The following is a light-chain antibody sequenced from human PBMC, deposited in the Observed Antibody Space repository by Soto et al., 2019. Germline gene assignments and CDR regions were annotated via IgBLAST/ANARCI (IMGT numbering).Light chain of an antibody. Sequence: QPVLTQSSSASASLGSSVKLTCTLSSGHSSYIIAWHQQQPGKAPRYLMKLEGSGSYNKGSGVPDRFSGSSSGADRYLTIDNLQFEDEADYYFEIWDSHTAVFGGGTQLTVL. CDR1: SGHSSYI. CDR2: LEGSGSY. CDR3: EIWDSHTAV. J-gene: IGLJ7*01. V-gene: IGLV4-60*02.